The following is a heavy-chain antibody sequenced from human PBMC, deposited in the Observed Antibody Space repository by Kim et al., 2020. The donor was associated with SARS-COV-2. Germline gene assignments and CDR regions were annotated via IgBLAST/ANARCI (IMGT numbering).Heavy chain of an antibody. CDR2: IKQDGSEK. CDR3: ARDLAAAGHNWFDP. CDR1: GFTFSSYW. D-gene: IGHD6-13*01. V-gene: IGHV3-7*03. J-gene: IGHJ5*02. Sequence: GGSLRLSCAASGFTFSSYWMSWVRQAPGKGLEWVANIKQDGSEKYYVDSVKGRFTISRDNAKNSLYLQMNSLRAEDTAVYYCARDLAAAGHNWFDPWGQGTLVTVSS.